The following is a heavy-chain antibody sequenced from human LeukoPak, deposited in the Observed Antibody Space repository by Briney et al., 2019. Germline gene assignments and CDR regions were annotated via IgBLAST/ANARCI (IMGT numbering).Heavy chain of an antibody. CDR3: ARGPYYPI. J-gene: IGHJ3*02. CDR1: GGSFSGYY. CDR2: INHSGST. D-gene: IGHD3-16*01. V-gene: IGHV4-34*01. Sequence: SETLSLTCAVYGGSFSGYYWSWIRQPPGKGLEWIGEINHSGSTNYNPSLKSRVTISVDTSKNQFSLKLSSVTAEDTAVYYCARGPYYPIWGQGTMVTVSS.